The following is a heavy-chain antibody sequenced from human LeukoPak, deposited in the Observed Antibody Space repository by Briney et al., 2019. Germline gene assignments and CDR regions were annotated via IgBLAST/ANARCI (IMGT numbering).Heavy chain of an antibody. D-gene: IGHD6-13*01. CDR2: MNPNSGNT. J-gene: IGHJ5*02. V-gene: IGHV1-8*02. CDR1: GYTFTSYG. Sequence: ASVKVSCKASGYTFTSYGISWVRQAPGQGLEWMGRMNPNSGNTGYAQKFQGRVTMTRNTSISTAYMELSSLRSEDTAVYYCARGGHSSSWYRWFDPWGQGTLVTVSS. CDR3: ARGGHSSSWYRWFDP.